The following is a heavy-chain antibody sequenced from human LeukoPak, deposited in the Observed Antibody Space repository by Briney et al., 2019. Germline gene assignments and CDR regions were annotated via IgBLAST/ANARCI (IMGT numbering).Heavy chain of an antibody. J-gene: IGHJ4*02. CDR1: GGTFSSYA. Sequence: SVKVSCKASGGTFSSYAISWVRQAPGQGLEWMGGIIPIFGTANYAQKFQGRVTITADESTSTAYMELSSLRSDDTAVYYCATPAVAGTGFFDYWGQGTLVTVSS. D-gene: IGHD6-19*01. CDR3: ATPAVAGTGFFDY. CDR2: IIPIFGTA. V-gene: IGHV1-69*13.